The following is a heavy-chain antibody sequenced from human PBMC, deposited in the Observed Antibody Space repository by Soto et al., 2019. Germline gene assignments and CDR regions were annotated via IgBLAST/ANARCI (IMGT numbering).Heavy chain of an antibody. CDR2: ISSNGGST. CDR1: GFTFSSYA. D-gene: IGHD5-18*01. CDR3: VKERGYSYGYDWFDP. J-gene: IGHJ5*02. V-gene: IGHV3-64D*06. Sequence: PGGSLRLSCSASGFTFSSYAMHWVRQAPGKGLEYVSAISSNGGSTYYADSVKGRFTISRDNSKNTLYLQMSSLRAEDTAVYYCVKERGYSYGYDWFDPWGQGTLVTVSS.